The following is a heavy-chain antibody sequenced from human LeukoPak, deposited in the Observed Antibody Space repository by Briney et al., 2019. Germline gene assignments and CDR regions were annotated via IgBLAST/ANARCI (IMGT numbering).Heavy chain of an antibody. J-gene: IGHJ6*03. D-gene: IGHD1-14*01. CDR2: ISSSGSTI. Sequence: PGGSLRLSCAASGFTFSSYEMNWVRQAPGKGLEWVSYISSSGSTIYYADSVKGRFTISRDNAKNSLYLQMNSLRAEDTAVYYCARDAARSYYMDVWGKGTTVTVSS. CDR3: ARDAARSYYMDV. V-gene: IGHV3-48*03. CDR1: GFTFSSYE.